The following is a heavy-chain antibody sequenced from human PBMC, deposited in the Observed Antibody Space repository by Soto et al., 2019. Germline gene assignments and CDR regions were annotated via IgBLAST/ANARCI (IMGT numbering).Heavy chain of an antibody. D-gene: IGHD3-22*01. CDR1: GFTFSSYG. Sequence: GGSLRLSCAASGFTFSSYGMHWVRQAPGKGLEWVAVISYDGSNKYYADSVKGRFTISRDNSKNTLYLQMNSLRAEDTAVYYCAKYSSYYDSSGYYYFDYWGQGTLVTVYS. V-gene: IGHV3-30*18. J-gene: IGHJ4*02. CDR3: AKYSSYYDSSGYYYFDY. CDR2: ISYDGSNK.